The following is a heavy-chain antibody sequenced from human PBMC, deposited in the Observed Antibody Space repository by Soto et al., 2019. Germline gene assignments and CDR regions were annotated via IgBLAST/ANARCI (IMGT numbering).Heavy chain of an antibody. CDR1: GGTFSSYA. CDR3: ARGGDSVVVPAAMRNWFDP. V-gene: IGHV1-69*13. Sequence: SVKVSCKASGGTFSSYAISWVRQAPGQGLEWMGGIIPIFGTANYAQKFQGRVTITADESTSTAYMELSSLRSEDTAVYYCARGGDSVVVPAAMRNWFDPWGQGTRDTVS. CDR2: IIPIFGTA. J-gene: IGHJ5*02. D-gene: IGHD2-2*01.